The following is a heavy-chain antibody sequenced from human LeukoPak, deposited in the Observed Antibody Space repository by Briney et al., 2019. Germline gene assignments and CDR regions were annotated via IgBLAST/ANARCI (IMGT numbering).Heavy chain of an antibody. CDR2: IKQDGSEK. CDR3: ARTYSSGIDAFDI. CDR1: GFTFSSYW. J-gene: IGHJ3*02. Sequence: GGSLRLSCAASGFTFSSYWMSWVRQAPGKGLEWVANIKQDGSEKYYVDSVKGRFTISRDSAKNSLYLQMNSLRAEDTAVYYCARTYSSGIDAFDIWGQGTMVTVSS. D-gene: IGHD6-19*01. V-gene: IGHV3-7*01.